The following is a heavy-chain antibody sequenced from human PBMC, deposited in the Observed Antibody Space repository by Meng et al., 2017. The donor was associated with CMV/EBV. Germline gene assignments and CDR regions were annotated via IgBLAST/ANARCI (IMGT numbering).Heavy chain of an antibody. V-gene: IGHV4-34*01. Sequence: QGQLQQWGAGLLKPSETLSLICAVYGGSFSGYYWSWIRQPPGKGLEWIGEINHSGSTNYNPSLKSRVTISVDTSKNQFSLKLSSVTAADTAVYYCASSLTYPDYWGQGTLVTVSS. CDR3: ASSLTYPDY. D-gene: IGHD2-15*01. CDR1: GGSFSGYY. CDR2: INHSGST. J-gene: IGHJ4*02.